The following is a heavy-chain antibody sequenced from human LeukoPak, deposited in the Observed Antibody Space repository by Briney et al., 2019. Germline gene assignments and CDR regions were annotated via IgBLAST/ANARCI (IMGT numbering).Heavy chain of an antibody. Sequence: GGSLRLSCEASGFTFTTYSMTWVRQAPGKGLEWVSIISSGSSAIFSAGALKGRFTISRDDAKNSLYLQMNSLRAEDTAVYYCAELGITMIGGVWGKGTTVTISS. J-gene: IGHJ6*04. D-gene: IGHD3-10*02. CDR2: ISSGSSAI. CDR3: AELGITMIGGV. CDR1: GFTFTTYS. V-gene: IGHV3-21*01.